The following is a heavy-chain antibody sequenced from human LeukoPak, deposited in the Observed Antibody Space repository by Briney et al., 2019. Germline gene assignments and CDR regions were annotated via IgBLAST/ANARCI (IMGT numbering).Heavy chain of an antibody. Sequence: GSLRLSCAASGFTFSNNWMTWVRQAPGEGLEWVANIKEDGSEKNYVDSVKGRFTISRDNAKNSLYLQMNSLRAEDTAVYYCARDSGWYPVDYWGQGTLVTVSS. V-gene: IGHV3-7*01. D-gene: IGHD6-19*01. CDR2: IKEDGSEK. CDR3: ARDSGWYPVDY. CDR1: GFTFSNNW. J-gene: IGHJ4*02.